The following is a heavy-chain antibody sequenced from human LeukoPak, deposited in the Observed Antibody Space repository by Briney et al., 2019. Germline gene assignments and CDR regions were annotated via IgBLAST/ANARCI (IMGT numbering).Heavy chain of an antibody. CDR1: GFTFSSYW. Sequence: PGGSLRLSCAASGFTFSSYWMSWVRQAPGKGLEWVANIKHDGSEKNYVDSVKGRFTISRDNARNSLYLQMNSLKTEDTAVYYCRGGIAVAGPWGQGTLVTVSS. D-gene: IGHD6-19*01. CDR2: IKHDGSEK. CDR3: RGGIAVAGP. V-gene: IGHV3-7*03. J-gene: IGHJ5*02.